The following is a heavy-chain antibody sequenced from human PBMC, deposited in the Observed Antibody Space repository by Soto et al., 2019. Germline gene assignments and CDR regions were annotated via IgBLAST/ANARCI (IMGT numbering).Heavy chain of an antibody. J-gene: IGHJ6*02. CDR1: GYTFTSYA. D-gene: IGHD3-10*01. Sequence: QVQLVQSGAEVKKPGASVKVSCKASGYTFTSYAMHWVRQAPGQRLEWMGWINAGNGNTKYSQKFQGRVTITRDTSSSTAYMELSSLRSEDTAVYYCARVRFVTQDGEGGIDVWGQGTTVTVSS. CDR2: INAGNGNT. V-gene: IGHV1-3*01. CDR3: ARVRFVTQDGEGGIDV.